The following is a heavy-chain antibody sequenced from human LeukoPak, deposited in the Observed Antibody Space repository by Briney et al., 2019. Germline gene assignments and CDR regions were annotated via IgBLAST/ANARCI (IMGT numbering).Heavy chain of an antibody. J-gene: IGHJ4*02. CDR2: ISTDGSGT. Sequence: GGSLRLSCAASGLTFGIFAMHWVRQAPGKGLEYVSAISTDGSGTYYANSVKGRFTISRDNSKNTLYLQMDSLRAEDMAVYYCTRWGSTSCYDYWGQGTLVTVSS. D-gene: IGHD2-2*01. V-gene: IGHV3-64*01. CDR3: TRWGSTSCYDY. CDR1: GLTFGIFA.